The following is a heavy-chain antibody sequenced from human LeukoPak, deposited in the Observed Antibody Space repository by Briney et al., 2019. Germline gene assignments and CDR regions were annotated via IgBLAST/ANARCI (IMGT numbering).Heavy chain of an antibody. CDR1: GGSLRSSYYY. Sequence: SETLSLTCTVSGGSLRSSYYYWGWIRQPPGKGLEWIGYIYYSGSTNYNPSLKSRVTISVDTSKNQFSLKLSSVTAADTAVYHCARDNWNYGSSMDVWGQGTTVTVSS. J-gene: IGHJ6*02. CDR2: IYYSGST. D-gene: IGHD1-7*01. CDR3: ARDNWNYGSSMDV. V-gene: IGHV4-61*01.